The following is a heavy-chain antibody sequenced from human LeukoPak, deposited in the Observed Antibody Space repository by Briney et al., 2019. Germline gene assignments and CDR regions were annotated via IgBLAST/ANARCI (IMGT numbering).Heavy chain of an antibody. CDR1: GYTFTSYA. Sequence: ASVKVSCKASGYTFTSYAMNWVRQAPGQGLEWMGWINPNSGGTNCAQKFQGRVTMTRDTSINTAYMELSSLRFDDTAVYYCARSGDGYNFGLDWGQGTLVTVSS. CDR3: ARSGDGYNFGLD. V-gene: IGHV1-2*02. CDR2: INPNSGGT. D-gene: IGHD5-24*01. J-gene: IGHJ4*02.